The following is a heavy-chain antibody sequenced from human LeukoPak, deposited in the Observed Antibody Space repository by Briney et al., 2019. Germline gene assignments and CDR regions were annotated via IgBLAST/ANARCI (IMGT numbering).Heavy chain of an antibody. CDR3: ARDLYDSCGGAFDI. CDR1: GGSISSYY. Sequence: SETLSLTCTVSGGSISSYYWSWIRQPPGKGLEWIGYIYYSGSTNYNPSLKSRVTISVDTSKNQFSLKLSSVTAADTAVYYCARDLYDSCGGAFDIWGQGTMVTVSS. J-gene: IGHJ3*02. V-gene: IGHV4-59*01. CDR2: IYYSGST. D-gene: IGHD3-22*01.